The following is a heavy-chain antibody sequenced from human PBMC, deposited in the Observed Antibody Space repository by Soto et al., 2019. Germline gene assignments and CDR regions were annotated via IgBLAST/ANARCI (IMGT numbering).Heavy chain of an antibody. V-gene: IGHV3-74*01. CDR3: AIGAINSYYEDV. CDR2: IKSDGSTT. CDR1: GFTFSDYW. Sequence: EVQLVESGGGLVQPGGSLRLSCAASGFTFSDYWMHWVRQAPGKGLVWVSRIKSDGSTTNYADSVKGRFTISRDNAKNTQYLERTRLRIKDTADYYCAIGAINSYYEDVWGKGTTVTVCS. J-gene: IGHJ6*03.